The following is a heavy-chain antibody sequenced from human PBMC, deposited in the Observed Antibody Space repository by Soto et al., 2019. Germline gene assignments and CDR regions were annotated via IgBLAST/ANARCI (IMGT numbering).Heavy chain of an antibody. CDR1: GGTFSSYT. J-gene: IGHJ6*02. CDR2: IIPILGIA. D-gene: IGHD3-22*01. CDR3: ARFYYDSSGYLPSPYYYYYGMDV. V-gene: IGHV1-69*02. Sequence: SVTVSCKASGGTFSSYTISWVRQAPGQGLEWMGRIIPILGIANYAQKFQGRVTITADKSTSTAYMELSSLRSEDTAVYYCARFYYDSSGYLPSPYYYYYGMDVWGQGTTVTVSS.